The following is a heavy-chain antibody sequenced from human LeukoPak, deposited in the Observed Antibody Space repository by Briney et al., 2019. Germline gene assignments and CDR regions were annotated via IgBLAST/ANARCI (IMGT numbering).Heavy chain of an antibody. CDR2: IKQDGSEK. J-gene: IGHJ6*03. CDR1: GFTFSDYG. Sequence: GGSLRLSCAASGFTFSDYGMNWVRQAPGKGLEWVANIKQDGSEKYYVDSVKGRFTISRDNAKNSLYLQMNSLRAEDTAVYYCARDLDLGLYYMDVWGKGTTVTVSS. V-gene: IGHV3-7*01. CDR3: ARDLDLGLYYMDV.